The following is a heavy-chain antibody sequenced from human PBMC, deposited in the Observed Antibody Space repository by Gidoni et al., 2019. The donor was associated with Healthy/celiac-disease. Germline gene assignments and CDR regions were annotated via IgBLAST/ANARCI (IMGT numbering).Heavy chain of an antibody. CDR1: GFTFSSYG. V-gene: IGHV3-33*01. CDR2: IWYDGSKK. J-gene: IGHJ6*02. D-gene: IGHD3-10*01. CDR3: ASSQGSGGGYYYYGMDV. Sequence: QVQLVESGGGVVQPGRSLRLSCAASGFTFSSYGMHWVRQAPVKGLEWVAVIWYDGSKKYYADSVKGRFTISRANSKNTLYLQMNSLRAEDTAVYYWASSQGSGGGYYYYGMDVWGQGTTVTVSS.